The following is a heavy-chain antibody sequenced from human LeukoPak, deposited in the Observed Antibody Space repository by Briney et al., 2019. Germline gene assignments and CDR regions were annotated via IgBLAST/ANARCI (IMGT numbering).Heavy chain of an antibody. CDR2: ISSSSSYI. CDR1: GFTFSAYS. D-gene: IGHD3-3*01. CDR3: ARAWRGSYVFDY. J-gene: IGHJ4*02. Sequence: GGSLRLSCAAPGFTFSAYSMNWVRQAPGKGLEWVSCISSSSSYIYYADSVKGRFTISRDNLQNSLYLQMSSLRAEDTAVYYCARAWRGSYVFDYWGQGTLVTVSS. V-gene: IGHV3-21*01.